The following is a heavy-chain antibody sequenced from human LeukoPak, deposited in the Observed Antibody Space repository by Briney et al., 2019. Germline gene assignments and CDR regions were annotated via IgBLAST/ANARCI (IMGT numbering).Heavy chain of an antibody. CDR2: INTNTGNP. CDR1: GYTFTSYA. D-gene: IGHD3-3*01. Sequence: ASVKVSCKASGYTFTSYAMNSVRQAPGQGLEWMGWINTNTGNPTYAQGFTGRFVFSLDTSVSTAYLQISSLKAEDTAVYYCARDSLENYDFWSGYPSTRPIDYWGQGTLVTVSS. CDR3: ARDSLENYDFWSGYPSTRPIDY. V-gene: IGHV7-4-1*02. J-gene: IGHJ4*02.